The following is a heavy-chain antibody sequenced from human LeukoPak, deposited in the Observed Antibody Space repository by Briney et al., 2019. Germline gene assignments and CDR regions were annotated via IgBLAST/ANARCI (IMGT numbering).Heavy chain of an antibody. CDR2: IYPGDSDT. V-gene: IGHV5-51*01. CDR1: GYSFTNSW. J-gene: IGHJ4*02. Sequence: GESLKISCKGSGYSFTNSWIGWVRQMPGKGLEWMGVIYPGDSDTRYSPSFQGQVTISADKSISTAYLQWSSLKASDTAMYYCARILDFWSGYSYFDYWGQGTLVTVSS. D-gene: IGHD3-3*01. CDR3: ARILDFWSGYSYFDY.